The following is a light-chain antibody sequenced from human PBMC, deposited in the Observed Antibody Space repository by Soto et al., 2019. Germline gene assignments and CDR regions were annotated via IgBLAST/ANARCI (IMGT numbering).Light chain of an antibody. Sequence: DIQMTQSPSSLSASVGERVTITCRASQSISNYLNWYQQKPGKAPKLLIYAASSLQSGVPSRFSGSGSGTDFTLTISSLQPEDFATYSCQQSYSTPYTFCQGAKLEIK. V-gene: IGKV1-39*01. J-gene: IGKJ2*01. CDR3: QQSYSTPYT. CDR1: QSISNY. CDR2: AAS.